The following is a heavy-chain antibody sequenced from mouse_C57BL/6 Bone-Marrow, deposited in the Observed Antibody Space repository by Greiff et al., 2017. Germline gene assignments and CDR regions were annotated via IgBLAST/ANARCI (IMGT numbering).Heavy chain of an antibody. Sequence: VQLQQPGAELVKPGASVKLSCTASGYTFTSYWMHWVKQRPGQGLEWIGMIHPNSGSTNYNEKFKSKATLTVDKTSSTAYMQLSSLTSEDSAVYCCARERHPAVAYWGQGTLVTVSA. J-gene: IGHJ3*01. CDR3: ARERHPAVAY. CDR2: IHPNSGST. CDR1: GYTFTSYW. D-gene: IGHD1-2*01. V-gene: IGHV1-64*01.